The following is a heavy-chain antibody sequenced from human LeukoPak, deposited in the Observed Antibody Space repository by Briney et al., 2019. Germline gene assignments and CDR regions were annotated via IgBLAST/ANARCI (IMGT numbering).Heavy chain of an antibody. Sequence: ASVKVSCKASGYTFTSYGISWVRQAPGQGLEWMGWISAYNGNTNYAQKLQGRGTMTTDTSTSTAYMELRSLRSDDTAVYYCARGLLDYYDSSGYQNPLDYWGQGTLVTVSS. CDR3: ARGLLDYYDSSGYQNPLDY. CDR1: GYTFTSYG. CDR2: ISAYNGNT. V-gene: IGHV1-18*01. J-gene: IGHJ4*02. D-gene: IGHD3-22*01.